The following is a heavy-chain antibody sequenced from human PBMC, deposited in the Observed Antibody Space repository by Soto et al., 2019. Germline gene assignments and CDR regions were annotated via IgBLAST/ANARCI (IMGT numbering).Heavy chain of an antibody. V-gene: IGHV6-1*01. D-gene: IGHD6-19*01. J-gene: IGHJ4*02. CDR2: TYYRSNWRH. CDR3: ARGVAGSGFDL. CDR1: GDSVSSNTAA. Sequence: SQTLSLACAISGDSVSSNTAALNWIRSSPSRGLEWLGRTYYRSNWRHDYAVSVKSRITVNPDTSKNHFSLQLNSVTPDDTAAYYCARGVAGSGFDLWGQGTLVTVSS.